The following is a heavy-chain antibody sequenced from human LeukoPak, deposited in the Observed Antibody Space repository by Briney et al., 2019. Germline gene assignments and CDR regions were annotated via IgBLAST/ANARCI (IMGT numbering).Heavy chain of an antibody. J-gene: IGHJ4*02. CDR1: GYSISSGYY. Sequence: SETLSLTCAASGYSISSGYYWGWIRQPPGKGLEWIGSFYHSGSTYYNSSLKSRVTISVDTSKNQFFLKLTSVTAADTAVYYCARGLGTSSVDYWGQGTLVTVSS. CDR2: FYHSGST. V-gene: IGHV4-38-2*01. CDR3: ARGLGTSSVDY. D-gene: IGHD6-6*01.